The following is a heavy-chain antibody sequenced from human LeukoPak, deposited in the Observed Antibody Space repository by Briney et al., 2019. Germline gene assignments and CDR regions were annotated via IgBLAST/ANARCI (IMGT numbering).Heavy chain of an antibody. J-gene: IGHJ4*02. Sequence: GGSLRLSCAASGFTFSTYAMNWVRQAPGKGLEWVSYISSSSSTISYADSVKGRFTISRDNAKNSLYLQMNSLRAEDTAVYYCARERPRWLRPQYYFDYWGQGTLVTVSS. CDR1: GFTFSTYA. CDR3: ARERPRWLRPQYYFDY. CDR2: ISSSSSTI. D-gene: IGHD5-12*01. V-gene: IGHV3-48*04.